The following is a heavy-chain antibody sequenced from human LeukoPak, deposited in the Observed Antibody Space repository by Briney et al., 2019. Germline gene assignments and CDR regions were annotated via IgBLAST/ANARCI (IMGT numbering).Heavy chain of an antibody. D-gene: IGHD3-3*01. CDR2: IHHSGST. J-gene: IGHJ4*02. V-gene: IGHV4-38-2*01. CDR3: ARTDTIFGVVIVGYYFDY. Sequence: NPSETLSLTCAVSGYSISSGYYWGWIRQPPGKGLEWIGSIHHSGSTFYNSSLKSRVTISVDTSKNQHSLKLSSVTAADTAVYYCARTDTIFGVVIVGYYFDYWGQGTWSPSPQ. CDR1: GYSISSGYY.